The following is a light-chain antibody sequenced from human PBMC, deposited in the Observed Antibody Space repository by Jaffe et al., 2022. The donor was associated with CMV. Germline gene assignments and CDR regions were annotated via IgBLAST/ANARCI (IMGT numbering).Light chain of an antibody. Sequence: EVVLTQSPGTLSLSPGQRATLSCRASQSISSGSLAWYQHKSGQAPRLVIYDASSRATGIPDRFSGSGSGTDFTLTISRLEPEDFAVYYCQQYDTSPPYTFGQGTQLEIK. CDR3: QQYDTSPPYT. V-gene: IGKV3-20*01. CDR1: QSISSGS. CDR2: DAS. J-gene: IGKJ2*01.